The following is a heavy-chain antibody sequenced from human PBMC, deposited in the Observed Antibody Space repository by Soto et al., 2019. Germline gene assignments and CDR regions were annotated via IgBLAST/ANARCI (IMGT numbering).Heavy chain of an antibody. Sequence: PGGSLRLSCAASGFTFTNYAMNWVRQTPGRGLEWVSSISGSGGSTKHADSVTGRFTISRDNSNNTLYLQMNSLRAEDTAVYYCARSDSITIFGVVRYGMNVWGQGTTVTVSS. CDR3: ARSDSITIFGVVRYGMNV. D-gene: IGHD3-3*01. J-gene: IGHJ6*02. V-gene: IGHV3-23*01. CDR2: ISGSGGST. CDR1: GFTFTNYA.